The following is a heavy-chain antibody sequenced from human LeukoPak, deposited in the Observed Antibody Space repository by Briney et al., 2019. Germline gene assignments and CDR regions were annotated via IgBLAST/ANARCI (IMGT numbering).Heavy chain of an antibody. CDR3: ARRGSTDY. CDR2: IKEDGSEK. J-gene: IGHJ4*02. V-gene: IGHV3-7*03. Sequence: GGSLRLSCAASGFSFSGYWMTWVRQAPGKGLEWVANIKEDGSEKSYADFVKGRFTISRDNAKNSLDLQMNSLRAEDTAVYYCARRGSTDYWGQGTLVTVSS. CDR1: GFSFSGYW. D-gene: IGHD2/OR15-2a*01.